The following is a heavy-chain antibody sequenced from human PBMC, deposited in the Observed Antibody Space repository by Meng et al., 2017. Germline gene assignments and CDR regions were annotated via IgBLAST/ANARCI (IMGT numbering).Heavy chain of an antibody. D-gene: IGHD3-10*01. CDR1: GGSCSGYY. CDR2: INHSGST. J-gene: IGHJ5*02. CDR3: ARKFTMVRGIYNWFDP. Sequence: LPIRKVGEGFLMPSKPLPLTCAVYGGSCSGYYGSWIHQSPGKGLEWIGEINHSGSTNYNPSLKSRVTISVDTSKNQFSLKLSSVTAADTAVYYCARKFTMVRGIYNWFDPWGQGTLVTVSS. V-gene: IGHV4-34*01.